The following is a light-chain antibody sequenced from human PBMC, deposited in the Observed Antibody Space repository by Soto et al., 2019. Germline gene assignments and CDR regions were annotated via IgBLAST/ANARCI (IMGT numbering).Light chain of an antibody. CDR3: QQYNNWPPWT. V-gene: IGKV3-15*01. CDR1: QSVSSN. J-gene: IGKJ1*01. Sequence: EIVMTQSPATLSVSPGERATLSCRASQSVSSNLAWYQQKPGQAPRLLIYGASTRATGIPARFSGSGSGTEFTLTISPLQSEDFAVYYCQQYNNWPPWTFGQGTKVEIK. CDR2: GAS.